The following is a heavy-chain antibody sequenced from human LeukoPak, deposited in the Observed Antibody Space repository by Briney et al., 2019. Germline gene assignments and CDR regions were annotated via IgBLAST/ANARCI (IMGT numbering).Heavy chain of an antibody. CDR2: INPKSGGT. J-gene: IGHJ4*02. V-gene: IGHV1-2*02. CDR1: GYTFTGYY. CDR3: AATYYYDSSGLDY. D-gene: IGHD3-22*01. Sequence: GASVRVSCKASGYTFTGYYMHRVRQAPGQGLEWMGWINPKSGGTNYAQKFQGRVTMTRDTSISTAYMELSRLRSDDTAVYYCAATYYYDSSGLDYWGQGTLVTVSS.